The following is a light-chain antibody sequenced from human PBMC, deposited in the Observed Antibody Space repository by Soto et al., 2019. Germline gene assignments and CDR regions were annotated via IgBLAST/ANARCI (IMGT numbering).Light chain of an antibody. CDR1: SSDVGGYDY. CDR3: TSYAGLNFVV. CDR2: EVS. J-gene: IGLJ2*01. Sequence: QSVLTQPPSASGSPGQSVTISCTGTSSDVGGYDYVSWYQQHPGKAPKLMIYEVSKRPSGVPDRFSGSKSGNTASLTVSGLQAEDEADYYCTSYAGLNFVVFGGGTKLTVL. V-gene: IGLV2-8*01.